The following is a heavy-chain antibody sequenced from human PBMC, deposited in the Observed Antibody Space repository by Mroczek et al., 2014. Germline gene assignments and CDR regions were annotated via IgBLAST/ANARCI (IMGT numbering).Heavy chain of an antibody. CDR1: WLHQQWWLL. Sequence: VKPSQTLSSTSHCLWWLHQQWWLLLELDPPAPRKGLEWIGEINHSGSTNYNPSLKSRVTISVDTSKNQFSLKLSSVTAADTAVYYCARGSAVTTLSFYYYYGMDVWGQGTTVTVSS. V-gene: IGHV4-39*07. CDR2: INHSGST. CDR3: ARGSAVTTLSFYYYYGMDV. J-gene: IGHJ6*02. D-gene: IGHD4-23*01.